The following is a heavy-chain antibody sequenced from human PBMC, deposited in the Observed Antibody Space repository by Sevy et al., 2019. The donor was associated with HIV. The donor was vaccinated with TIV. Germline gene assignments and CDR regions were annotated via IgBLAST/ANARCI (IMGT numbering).Heavy chain of an antibody. J-gene: IGHJ5*02. Sequence: SETLSLTCAVYGGSFSGYYWSWIRQPPGKGLEWIGEINHSGSTNYNPSLKSRVTISVDTSKNQFSLKLSSVTAADTAVYDRARANGYMWAAASPPGWFDPWGQGTLVTVSS. CDR1: GGSFSGYY. D-gene: IGHD6-13*01. CDR3: ARANGYMWAAASPPGWFDP. CDR2: INHSGST. V-gene: IGHV4-34*01.